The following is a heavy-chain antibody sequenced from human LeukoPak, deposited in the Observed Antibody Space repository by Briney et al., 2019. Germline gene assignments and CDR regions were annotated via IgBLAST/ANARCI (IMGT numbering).Heavy chain of an antibody. CDR1: GGSISSSSYY. Sequence: PSETLSLTCTVSGGSISSSSYYWGWIRQPPGKGLEWIGSIYYSGNTYYNPSLKSRVTISVDTSKNQFSLKLSSVTAADTAVYYCARHILWFGELLWNAFDIWGQGTMVTVSS. CDR3: ARHILWFGELLWNAFDI. D-gene: IGHD3-10*01. CDR2: IYYSGNT. V-gene: IGHV4-39*01. J-gene: IGHJ3*02.